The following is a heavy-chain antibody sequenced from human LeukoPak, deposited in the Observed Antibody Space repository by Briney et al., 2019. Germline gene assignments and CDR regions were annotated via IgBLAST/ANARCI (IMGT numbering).Heavy chain of an antibody. Sequence: GGSLRLSCVASGLPFSTYGMSWVRQSPGKGLEWVSAISGSATGHITNYADSVKGRFTISRDNDKNTLYLQMNSLRVEDTAVYYCANHRSAFEFWGHGTLVTVSS. V-gene: IGHV3-23*01. CDR1: GLPFSTYG. CDR3: ANHRSAFEF. CDR2: ISGSATGHIT. J-gene: IGHJ5*01.